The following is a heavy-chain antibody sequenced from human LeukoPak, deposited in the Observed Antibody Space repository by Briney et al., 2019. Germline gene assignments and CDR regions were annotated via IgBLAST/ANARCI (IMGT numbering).Heavy chain of an antibody. Sequence: GASVKVSCKASGYTFTSYGISWVRQAPGQGLEWMGWISAYNGSTNYAQKLQGRVTMTTDTSTSTAYMELRSLRSDDTAVYYCARDYISYGGNSKSFDYWGQGTLVTVSS. CDR1: GYTFTSYG. D-gene: IGHD4-23*01. J-gene: IGHJ4*02. CDR2: ISAYNGST. CDR3: ARDYISYGGNSKSFDY. V-gene: IGHV1-18*01.